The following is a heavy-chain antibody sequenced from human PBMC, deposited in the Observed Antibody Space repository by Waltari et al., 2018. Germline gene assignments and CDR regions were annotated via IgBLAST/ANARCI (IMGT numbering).Heavy chain of an antibody. CDR2: INPKYGGT. CDR1: GYPFSDHY. V-gene: IGHV1-2*02. J-gene: IGHJ4*02. D-gene: IGHD3-10*01. CDR3: ARDDGSTSGADY. Sequence: QVPLVQSGAEVARPGASVRVSCKASGYPFSDHYVRWVRQAPGQGLEWMGWINPKYGGTDYSQKFQGRVTMTGDTSISTAYMELNRLTSDDTAVYFCARDDGSTSGADYWGQGTLVTVSS.